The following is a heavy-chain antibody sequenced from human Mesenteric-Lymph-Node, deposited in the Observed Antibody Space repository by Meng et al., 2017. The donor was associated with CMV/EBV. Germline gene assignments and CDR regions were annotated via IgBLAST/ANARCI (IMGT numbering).Heavy chain of an antibody. CDR1: GFTFSSYS. V-gene: IGHV3-21*01. J-gene: IGHJ6*02. CDR2: ISTSSSYM. Sequence: GGSLRLSCAASGFTFSSYSMHWVRQAPGKGLDWVSFISTSSSYMYYAHSVKGRFTISRDNAKNSLYLQMNSLRAEDTAVYYCARDLEYGMDVWGQGTTVTVSS. CDR3: ARDLEYGMDV.